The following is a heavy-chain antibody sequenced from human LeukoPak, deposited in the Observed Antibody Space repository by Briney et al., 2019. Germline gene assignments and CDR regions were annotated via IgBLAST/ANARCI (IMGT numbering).Heavy chain of an antibody. CDR3: ARHGLVGAVAGTEVDY. Sequence: PSETLSLTCTVSGGSINSSNYYWGWIRQPPGKGLEWIGNIYYSGSTYYNPSLKSRVTISVDTSKNQFSLKLSSVTAADTAVYYCARHGLVGAVAGTEVDYWGQGTLVTVSS. J-gene: IGHJ4*02. CDR1: GGSINSSNYY. V-gene: IGHV4-39*01. CDR2: IYYSGST. D-gene: IGHD6-19*01.